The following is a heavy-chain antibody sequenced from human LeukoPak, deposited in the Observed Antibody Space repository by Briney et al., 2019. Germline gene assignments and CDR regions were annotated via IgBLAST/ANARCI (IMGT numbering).Heavy chain of an antibody. CDR2: IYASGST. D-gene: IGHD3-22*01. J-gene: IGHJ3*02. V-gene: IGHV4-61*02. Sequence: SETLSLTCTVSGGSISNGSYYWSWIRQPAGKGLEWIGRIYASGSTNYNPSLKSRVTISVDTSKNQFSLKLSSVTAADTAVYYCARDSYYDNSGEGAFDIWGQGTLVTVSS. CDR3: ARDSYYDNSGEGAFDI. CDR1: GGSISNGSYY.